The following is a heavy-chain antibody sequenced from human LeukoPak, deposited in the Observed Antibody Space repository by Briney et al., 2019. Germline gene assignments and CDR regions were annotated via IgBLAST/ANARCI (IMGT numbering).Heavy chain of an antibody. D-gene: IGHD6-19*01. V-gene: IGHV4-34*01. Sequence: PSETLSLTCAVYGGSFSGYYWSWIRQPPGKGLEWIGEINHSGSTNYNPSLKSRVTISVDTSKNQFSLKLSSVTAADTAVYYCARRKSSSGWRINWFDPWGQGTLVTVSS. CDR3: ARRKSSSGWRINWFDP. CDR1: GGSFSGYY. J-gene: IGHJ5*02. CDR2: INHSGST.